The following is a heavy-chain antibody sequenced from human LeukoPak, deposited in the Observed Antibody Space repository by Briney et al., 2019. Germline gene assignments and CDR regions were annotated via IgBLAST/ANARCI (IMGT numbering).Heavy chain of an antibody. CDR1: GGSFSGYY. V-gene: IGHV4-34*01. J-gene: IGHJ4*02. CDR2: INHSGST. Sequence: SETLSLTCAVYGGSFSGYYWSWIRQPPGKGLEWIGEINHSGSTNYNPSLKSRVTISVDTSKNQFSLKLSSVTAADTAVYYCARSRSTRDLFSGPDDYWGQGTLVAVSS. CDR3: ARSRSTRDLFSGPDDY. D-gene: IGHD1-14*01.